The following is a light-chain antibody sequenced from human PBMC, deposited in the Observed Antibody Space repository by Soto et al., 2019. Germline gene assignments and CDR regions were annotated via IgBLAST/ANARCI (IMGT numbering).Light chain of an antibody. V-gene: IGLV2-14*01. CDR1: SSDVGAYNY. J-gene: IGLJ2*01. Sequence: QSVLTQPASVSGSPGQSITMSCTGTSSDVGAYNYVSWYQQHPGKVPKLIIYHVSNRPSEISNRFSGSKSGNTASLTISGLQAEDEADYYCNSYTVSSTVVFGGGTKVTVL. CDR3: NSYTVSSTVV. CDR2: HVS.